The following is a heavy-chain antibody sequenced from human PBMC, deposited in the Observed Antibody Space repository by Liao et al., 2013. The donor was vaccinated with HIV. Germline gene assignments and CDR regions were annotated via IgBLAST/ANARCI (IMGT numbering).Heavy chain of an antibody. D-gene: IGHD3-10*01. CDR1: GGSFSGYY. CDR3: ARRYYYGSGLDY. CDR2: INHSGST. V-gene: IGHV4-34*01. Sequence: QVQLQQWGAGLLKPSETLSLTCAVYGGSFSGYYWSWIRQPPGKGLEWIGEINHSGSTNYNPSLKSRVTISVDTSKNQFSLKLSSVTAADTAVYYCARRYYYGSGLDYWGQGTLVTVSS. J-gene: IGHJ4*02.